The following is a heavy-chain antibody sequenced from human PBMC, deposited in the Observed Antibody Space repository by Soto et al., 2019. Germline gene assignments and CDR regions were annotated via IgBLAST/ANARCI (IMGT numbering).Heavy chain of an antibody. CDR2: ISYDGSDK. V-gene: IGHV3-30*03. J-gene: IGHJ4*02. CDR1: GFPFTSYG. Sequence: QVQLVESGGGVVQPGRSLRLSCAASGFPFTSYGMHWVREGPDKGLEWVAVISYDGSDKYYADSVKGRFTISRDNSKNTLYLQMTSLRPEDTALYYCVGGQDDFAYRGQGTLVIVS. CDR3: VGGQDDFAY. D-gene: IGHD2-15*01.